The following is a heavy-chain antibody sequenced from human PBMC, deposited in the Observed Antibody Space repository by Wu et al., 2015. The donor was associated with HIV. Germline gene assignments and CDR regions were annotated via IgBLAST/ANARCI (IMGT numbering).Heavy chain of an antibody. Sequence: QVQLVQSGAEVKKPGASVKVSCKASGYTFTSYYMHWVRQAPGQGLEWMGIINPSGGSTSYAQKFQGRVTMTRDTSTSTVYMELSSLRSEDTAVYYCARDSGITIFGVVLNWFDPWGQGTLVTVSS. J-gene: IGHJ5*02. CDR2: INPSGGST. V-gene: IGHV1-46*03. CDR1: GYTFTSYY. D-gene: IGHD3-3*01. CDR3: ARDSGITIFGVVLNWFDP.